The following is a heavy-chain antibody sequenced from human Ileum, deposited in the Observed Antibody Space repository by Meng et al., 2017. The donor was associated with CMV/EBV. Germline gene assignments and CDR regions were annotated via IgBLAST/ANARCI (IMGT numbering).Heavy chain of an antibody. V-gene: IGHV1-69*05. CDR3: ARFSGEDLYFDY. CDR1: GGTFSSYA. Sequence: SVKVSCKASGGTFSSYAISWVRQAPGQGLEWMGGIIPIFGTANYAQKFQGRVTITTDESTSTAYMELSSLRSEDTAVYYCARFSGEDLYFDYWGQGTLVTVSS. CDR2: IIPIFGTA. D-gene: IGHD5-12*01. J-gene: IGHJ4*02.